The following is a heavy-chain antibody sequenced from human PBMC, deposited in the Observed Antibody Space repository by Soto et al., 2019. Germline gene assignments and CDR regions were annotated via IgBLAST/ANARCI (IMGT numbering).Heavy chain of an antibody. CDR2: IYHSGST. CDR3: AGQRITMIVVVNIGFDP. Sequence: LSLTCAVSGYSISSGYYWGWIRQPPGKGLEWIGSIYHSGSTYYNPSLKSRVTISVDTSKNQFSLKLSSVTAADTAVYYCAGQRITMIVVVNIGFDPWGQGTLVTVSS. J-gene: IGHJ5*02. D-gene: IGHD3-22*01. V-gene: IGHV4-38-2*01. CDR1: GYSISSGYY.